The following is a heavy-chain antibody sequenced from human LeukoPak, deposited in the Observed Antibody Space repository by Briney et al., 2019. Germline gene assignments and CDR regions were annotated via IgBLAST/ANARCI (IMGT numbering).Heavy chain of an antibody. D-gene: IGHD2-2*01. Sequence: ASVKVSCKASGYRFTNYGISWVRQAPGQGLEWMGWISTYNDNTKYAQKFQGRVAMTTDTSASTAYMELRSLRSDDMAVYYCAREGYCSSSSCFGYRPPHYYGMDVWGKGTTVTVSS. J-gene: IGHJ6*04. V-gene: IGHV1-18*03. CDR1: GYRFTNYG. CDR2: ISTYNDNT. CDR3: AREGYCSSSSCFGYRPPHYYGMDV.